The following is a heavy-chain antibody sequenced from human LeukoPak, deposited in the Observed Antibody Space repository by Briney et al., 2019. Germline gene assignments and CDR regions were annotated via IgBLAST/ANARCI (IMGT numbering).Heavy chain of an antibody. V-gene: IGHV1-2*02. D-gene: IGHD3-22*01. CDR2: INPNSGGT. Sequence: ASVKVSCKASGYILTGYYMHWVRQAPGQGLEWMGWINPNSGGTNYAQKFQGRVTMTRDTSISTAYMELSRLRSDDTAVYYCARVSSSGYYFDYWGQGTLVTVSS. CDR1: GYILTGYY. J-gene: IGHJ4*02. CDR3: ARVSSSGYYFDY.